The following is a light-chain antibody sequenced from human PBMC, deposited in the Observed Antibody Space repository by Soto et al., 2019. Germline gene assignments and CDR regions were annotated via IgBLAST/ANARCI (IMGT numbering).Light chain of an antibody. J-gene: IGKJ1*01. Sequence: EIVMTQSPATLSVSPGERATLSCRASQSVSSNLAWYQQKPGQAPRLLIYGASTRATGIPARFSDSGSGTEFTLTITSLQSEDFAVYYCQQYNYWPTFGQGTKVDIK. CDR2: GAS. V-gene: IGKV3-15*01. CDR3: QQYNYWPT. CDR1: QSVSSN.